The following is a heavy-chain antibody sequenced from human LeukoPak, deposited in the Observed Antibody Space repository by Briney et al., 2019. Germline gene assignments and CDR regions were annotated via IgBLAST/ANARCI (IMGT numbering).Heavy chain of an antibody. D-gene: IGHD3-22*01. CDR3: ARDFYDSSAKGDY. CDR2: ISAYNGNT. J-gene: IGHJ4*02. Sequence: ASVKVSCKASGYTFTGYYMHWVRQAPGQGLEWMGWISAYNGNTNYAQKLQGRVTMTTDTSTSTAYMELRSLRSDDTAVYYCARDFYDSSAKGDYWGQGTLVTVSS. V-gene: IGHV1-18*04. CDR1: GYTFTGYY.